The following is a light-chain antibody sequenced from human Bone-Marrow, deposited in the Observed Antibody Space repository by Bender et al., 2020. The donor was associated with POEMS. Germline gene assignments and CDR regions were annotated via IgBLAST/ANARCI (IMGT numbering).Light chain of an antibody. V-gene: IGLV2-14*01. CDR2: DVS. Sequence: QSALTQPASVSGTPGQTITISCTGSSSDLGDNNYVSWYQQHPGTAPKLVIFDVSDRPSGTSFRVSGSKSGNTAFLPISGVQAQGGGEYYCSFTPQLFGGRANLAVL. J-gene: IGLJ2*01. CDR3: SFTPQL. CDR1: SSDLGDNNY.